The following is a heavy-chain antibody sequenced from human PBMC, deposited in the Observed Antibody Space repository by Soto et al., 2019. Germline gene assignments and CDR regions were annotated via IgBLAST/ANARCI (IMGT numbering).Heavy chain of an antibody. V-gene: IGHV4-31*03. CDR2: IYYSGST. J-gene: IGHJ5*02. CDR3: ARERECSGGSCYSNWFDP. Sequence: QVQLQESGPGLVKPSQTLSLTCTVSGGSISSGGYYWSWIRQHPGKGLEWIGYIYYSGSTYYNPSLKSRVTISVDTSKNQFSLKLSSVTAADTAVYYCARERECSGGSCYSNWFDPWGHGTLVTVSS. D-gene: IGHD2-15*01. CDR1: GGSISSGGYY.